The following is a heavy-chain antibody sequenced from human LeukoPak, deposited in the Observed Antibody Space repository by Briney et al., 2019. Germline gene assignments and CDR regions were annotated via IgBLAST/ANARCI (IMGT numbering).Heavy chain of an antibody. CDR1: GFTFDDYA. CDR2: ISGGGGST. Sequence: GGSLRLSCAASGFTFDDYAMHWVRQAPGKGLEWVSTISGGGGSTFYADSVKGRFTTSRDNSKNTLYLQMNSLRAEDTAVYYCAKGRGWLQFFDYWGQGTLVTVSS. V-gene: IGHV3-23*01. CDR3: AKGRGWLQFFDY. J-gene: IGHJ4*02. D-gene: IGHD5-24*01.